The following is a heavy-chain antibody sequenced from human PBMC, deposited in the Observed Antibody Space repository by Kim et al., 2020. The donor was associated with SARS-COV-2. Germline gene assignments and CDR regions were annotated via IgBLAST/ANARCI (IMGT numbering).Heavy chain of an antibody. CDR1: GYIFITYH. D-gene: IGHD3-9*01. V-gene: IGHV1-46*01. J-gene: IGHJ4*02. Sequence: ASVKVSCKASGYIFITYHMHWVRQAPGQGLEWMVIINPIGGKTYYAEKFQGRFTVTTDTSASTVYMELSSLKSEDTAIYYCAREQTAGFYNYWGQGTLVTVSS. CDR3: AREQTAGFYNY. CDR2: INPIGGKT.